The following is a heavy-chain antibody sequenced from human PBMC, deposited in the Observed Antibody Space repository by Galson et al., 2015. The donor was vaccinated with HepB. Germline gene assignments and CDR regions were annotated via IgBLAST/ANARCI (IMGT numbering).Heavy chain of an antibody. CDR1: GGSISSSSYY. J-gene: IGHJ4*02. Sequence: ETLSLTCTVSGGSISSSSYYWGWIRQPPGKGLEWIGSIYYSGSTYYNPSLKSRVTISVDTSKNQFSLKLSSVTAADTAVYYCASRNYYDSSGYSMLFLGYWGQGTLVTVSS. V-gene: IGHV4-39*01. D-gene: IGHD3-22*01. CDR3: ASRNYYDSSGYSMLFLGY. CDR2: IYYSGST.